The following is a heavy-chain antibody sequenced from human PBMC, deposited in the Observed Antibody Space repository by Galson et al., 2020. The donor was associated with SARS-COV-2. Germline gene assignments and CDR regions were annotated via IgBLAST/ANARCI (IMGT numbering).Heavy chain of an antibody. CDR1: GFTFSSYA. CDR3: AREIAVAGTIDY. Sequence: GESLKISCAASGFTFSSYAMHWVRQAPGKGLEWVAVISYDGSNKYYADYVKGRFTISRDNSKNTLYLQMNSLRAEDTAVYYCAREIAVAGTIDYWGQGTLVTVSS. CDR2: ISYDGSNK. V-gene: IGHV3-30*04. J-gene: IGHJ4*02. D-gene: IGHD6-19*01.